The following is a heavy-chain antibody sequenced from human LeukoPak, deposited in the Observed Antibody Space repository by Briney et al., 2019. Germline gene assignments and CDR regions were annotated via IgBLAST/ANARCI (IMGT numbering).Heavy chain of an antibody. Sequence: SETLSLTCTVSGGSISSSGYYWGWIRQPPGKGLEWIGNIYPSGSTYYNPSLKSRVTISLDTSKNQFSLKVRSVTAADTAVYYCARTIGSSTTDYWGQGTLVTVSS. V-gene: IGHV4-39*07. J-gene: IGHJ4*02. D-gene: IGHD6-13*01. CDR3: ARTIGSSTTDY. CDR2: IYPSGST. CDR1: GGSISSSGYY.